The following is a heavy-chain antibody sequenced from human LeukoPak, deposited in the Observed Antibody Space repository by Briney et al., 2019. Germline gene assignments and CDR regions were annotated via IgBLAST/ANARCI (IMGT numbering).Heavy chain of an antibody. Sequence: GGSLRLSCAASGLTFRNYAMSWVRQAPGKGLEWVSVICANDGNTYYADAVKGRFTISRDNSKDTLYLQMNSLRVEDTAVYYCAREDGTFQYWGQGTLVTVSS. CDR3: AREDGTFQY. CDR2: ICANDGNT. CDR1: GLTFRNYA. J-gene: IGHJ1*01. V-gene: IGHV3-23*01.